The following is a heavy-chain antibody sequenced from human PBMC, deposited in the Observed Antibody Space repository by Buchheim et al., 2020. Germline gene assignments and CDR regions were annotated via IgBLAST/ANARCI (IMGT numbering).Heavy chain of an antibody. V-gene: IGHV4-34*01. J-gene: IGHJ6*02. CDR3: AREVDYDILTGYYNVALGRYYYGMDV. CDR2: INHSGST. D-gene: IGHD3-9*01. Sequence: QVQLQQWGAGLLRPSETLSLTCAVYGGSFSGYYWSWIRQPPGKGLEWIGEINHSGSTNYNPSLKSRVTISVDTSNNQFSLKLSSVTAADTAVYYCAREVDYDILTGYYNVALGRYYYGMDVWGQGTT. CDR1: GGSFSGYY.